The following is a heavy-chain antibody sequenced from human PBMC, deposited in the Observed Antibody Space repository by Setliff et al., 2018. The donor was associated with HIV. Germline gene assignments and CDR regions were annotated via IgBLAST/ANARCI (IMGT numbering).Heavy chain of an antibody. J-gene: IGHJ5*02. CDR2: MYFSGNA. D-gene: IGHD6-19*01. Sequence: PSETLSLTCSVSGGSISSHYWNWIRQAPGKGLEWIGTMYFSGNARISPFFKSRVTISVDTSKNQLSLNLTSVTTADTAVYYCAREGLAVAGLNWFDPWGQGTLVTVSS. CDR3: AREGLAVAGLNWFDP. V-gene: IGHV4-59*11. CDR1: GGSISSHY.